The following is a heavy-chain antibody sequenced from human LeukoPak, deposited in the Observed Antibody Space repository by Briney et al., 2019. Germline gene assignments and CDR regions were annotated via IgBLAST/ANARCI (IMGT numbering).Heavy chain of an antibody. CDR3: ARTAQYCSGGSCYYNWFDP. J-gene: IGHJ5*02. CDR1: GYSFTSYG. D-gene: IGHD2-15*01. CDR2: IYPGDSDT. Sequence: GESLEISCKGSGYSFTSYGIGWVRQMPGKGLEWMGIIYPGDSDTRYSPSFQGQVTISADKSISTAYLQWSSLKASDTAMYYCARTAQYCSGGSCYYNWFDPWGQGTLVTVSS. V-gene: IGHV5-51*01.